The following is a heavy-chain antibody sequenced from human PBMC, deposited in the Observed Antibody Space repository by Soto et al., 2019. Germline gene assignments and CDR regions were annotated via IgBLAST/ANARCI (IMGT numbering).Heavy chain of an antibody. CDR1: GASISSYY. CDR2: IYYSGST. CDR3: ARGSFWFDP. Sequence: SETLSLTCTVSGASISSYYWSWIRQPPGKGLEWIGYIYYSGSTNYSPSLKSRVTISVDTSKSQFSLKLSSVTAADTAGYYCARGSFWFDPWGQGTLVTVSS. V-gene: IGHV4-59*01. J-gene: IGHJ5*02.